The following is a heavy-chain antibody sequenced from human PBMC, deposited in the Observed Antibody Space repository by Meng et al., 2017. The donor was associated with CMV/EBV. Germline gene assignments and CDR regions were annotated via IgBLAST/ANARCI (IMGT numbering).Heavy chain of an antibody. CDR2: INHSGST. CDR1: GGSFSGYY. CDR3: ARGIAEDGEHHVP. V-gene: IGHV4-34*01. J-gene: IGHJ5*02. D-gene: IGHD6-13*01. Sequence: SETLSLTCAVYGGSFSGYYWSWIRQPPGKGLEWIGEINHSGSTNYNPSLKSRVTISVDTYKNQFSLKLSSVTAADTAVYYCARGIAEDGEHHVPWGQGTLVTVSS.